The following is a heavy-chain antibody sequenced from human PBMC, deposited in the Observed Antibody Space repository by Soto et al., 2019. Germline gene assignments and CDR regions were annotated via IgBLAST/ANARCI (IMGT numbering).Heavy chain of an antibody. CDR2: IYIGGST. V-gene: IGHV3-53*01. CDR1: GFTVSSSY. Sequence: GGSLSLSCAASGFTVSSSYMSWVRQAPGKGLEWVSVIYIGGSTYYADSVKGRFTISRDNSKNTLYLQMSSLRAEDTAVYYCARRYYAMDVWGQGTTVTVSS. CDR3: ARRYYAMDV. J-gene: IGHJ6*02.